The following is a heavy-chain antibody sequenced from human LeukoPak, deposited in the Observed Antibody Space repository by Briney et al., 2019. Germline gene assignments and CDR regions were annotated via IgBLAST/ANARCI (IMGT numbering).Heavy chain of an antibody. CDR3: ARGALLWFGAKMEYYFDC. Sequence: SVNVSCKASGYTFTSYGIRWVRQPPGQGLEWMGWISAYNGNTNYAQKLQGRVTMTTDTTTSRAYMVLRSLRSDDTAVYYCARGALLWFGAKMEYYFDCWGQGTPLTVSS. CDR1: GYTFTSYG. CDR2: ISAYNGNT. V-gene: IGHV1-18*01. J-gene: IGHJ4*02. D-gene: IGHD3-10*01.